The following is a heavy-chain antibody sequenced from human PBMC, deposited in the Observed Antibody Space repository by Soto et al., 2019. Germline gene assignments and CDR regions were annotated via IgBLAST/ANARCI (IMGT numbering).Heavy chain of an antibody. CDR1: GFTFSSYD. CDR2: IDVGGGSA. CDR3: AKEDDAWTNGHFNV. J-gene: IGHJ3*01. D-gene: IGHD3-3*01. Sequence: EVQLLESGGGLVQPGGSLRLSCAASGFTFSSYDMSWVRQAPGKGLEWVSGIDVGGGSAYYADSVKGRFTIYRDNSNNTLHLQLNSLRSEDTSIYYCAKEDDAWTNGHFNVWGQGTVVTVSS. V-gene: IGHV3-23*01.